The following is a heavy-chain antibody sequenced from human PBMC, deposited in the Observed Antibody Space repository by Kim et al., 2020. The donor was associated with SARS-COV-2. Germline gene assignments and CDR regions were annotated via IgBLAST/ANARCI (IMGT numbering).Heavy chain of an antibody. V-gene: IGHV3-30*01. J-gene: IGHJ4*02. Sequence: DAVKGRFTISRDNSKNTLYLQMNSLRAEDTAVYYCASGSGYSYGLGDYWGQGTLVTVSS. D-gene: IGHD5-18*01. CDR3: ASGSGYSYGLGDY.